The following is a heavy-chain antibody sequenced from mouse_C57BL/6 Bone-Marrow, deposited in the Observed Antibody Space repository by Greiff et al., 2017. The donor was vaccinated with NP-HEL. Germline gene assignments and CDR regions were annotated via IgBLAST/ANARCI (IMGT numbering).Heavy chain of an antibody. CDR3: ARSLNYYGSRRYFDY. D-gene: IGHD1-1*01. V-gene: IGHV1-26*01. J-gene: IGHJ2*01. CDR1: GYTFTDYY. CDR2: INPNNGGT. Sequence: EVQLQQSGPELVKPGASVKISCKASGYTFTDYYMNWVKQSHGKSLEWIGDINPNNGGTSYNQKFKGKATLTVDKSSSTAYMELRSLTSEDSAVYYCARSLNYYGSRRYFDYWGQGTTLTVSS.